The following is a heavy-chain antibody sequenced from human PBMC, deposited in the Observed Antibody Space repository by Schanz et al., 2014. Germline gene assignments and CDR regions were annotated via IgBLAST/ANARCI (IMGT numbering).Heavy chain of an antibody. J-gene: IGHJ6*02. V-gene: IGHV3-23*04. D-gene: IGHD6-6*01. CDR3: AKNWKGHHITGRPGWSDGMDV. CDR1: GFTFSSNA. Sequence: EVQLVESGGGLVKPGGSLRLSCAASGFTFSSNAMCWVRQAPGKGLEWVSTITSNGGGTYYADSVKGRFTISRDNAKNTLYLQMNSLRVEDTAEYYCAKNWKGHHITGRPGWSDGMDVWGQGTTVTVSS. CDR2: ITSNGGGT.